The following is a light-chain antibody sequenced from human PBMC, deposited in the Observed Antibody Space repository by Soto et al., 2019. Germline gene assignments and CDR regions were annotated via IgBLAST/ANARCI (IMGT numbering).Light chain of an antibody. CDR1: QSVSSY. Sequence: EIVLTQSPATPSLSPGERATLSFRASQSVSSYLAWYQQKPGQAPRLLIYDASNRATGIPARFSGSGSGTDFTLTISGLEPEDFAVYYCQQRSNWPTFGQGTKVDIK. J-gene: IGKJ1*01. CDR2: DAS. CDR3: QQRSNWPT. V-gene: IGKV3-11*01.